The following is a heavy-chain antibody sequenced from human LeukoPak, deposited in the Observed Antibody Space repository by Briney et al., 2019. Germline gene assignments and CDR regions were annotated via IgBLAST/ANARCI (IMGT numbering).Heavy chain of an antibody. CDR3: ARDRNSGYEFDY. V-gene: IGHV4-30-4*01. CDR2: IYFSGST. D-gene: IGHD5-12*01. Sequence: SETLSLTCTVSGVSIRNGNYYWSWIRRPPGKGLEWIGNIYFSGSTDYNPSLRSRVSISVDMSKNQFSLNLNSVTAADTAVYYCARDRNSGYEFDYWGQGTLVTVSS. J-gene: IGHJ4*02. CDR1: GVSIRNGNYY.